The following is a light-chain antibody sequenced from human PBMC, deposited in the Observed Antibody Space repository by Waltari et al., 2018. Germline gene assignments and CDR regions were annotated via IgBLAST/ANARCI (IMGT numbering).Light chain of an antibody. Sequence: DIQLTQSPSFLSASVGDRVTIPCRASQGISSYLAWYQQKPGKAPKLLIYAAPTLQSGVPSRFSGSGSGTEFTLTISSLQPEDFATYYCQQLNSYPPFGQGTKVEIK. V-gene: IGKV1-9*01. CDR2: AAP. CDR3: QQLNSYPP. J-gene: IGKJ1*01. CDR1: QGISSY.